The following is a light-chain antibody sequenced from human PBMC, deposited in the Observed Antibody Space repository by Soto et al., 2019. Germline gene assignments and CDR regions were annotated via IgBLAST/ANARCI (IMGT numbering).Light chain of an antibody. CDR2: DAS. CDR3: QHRYNTPLS. V-gene: IGKV1-39*01. CDR1: QTISTY. J-gene: IGKJ1*01. Sequence: IEVTQSPSSLAASVGDRVTITCRASQTISTYVNWYRQKSGAAPELLIYDASTLQSGVPSRFRGGGSGTDFTLTISSLKLDDFSTCYCQHRYNTPLSFGQGTKVEIK.